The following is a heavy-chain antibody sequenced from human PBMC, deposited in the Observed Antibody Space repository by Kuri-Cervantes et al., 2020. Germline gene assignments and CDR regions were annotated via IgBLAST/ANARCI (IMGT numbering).Heavy chain of an antibody. V-gene: IGHV1-58*01. CDR2: IVVGSGNT. D-gene: IGHD5-12*01. CDR1: GFTFTSSA. Sequence: SVKVSCKAPGFTFTSSAVQWVRQARGQRLEWIGWIVVGSGNTNYAQKFQERVTITRDMSTSTAYMELSRLRSDDTAVYYCARESSGYDPTFDYWGQGTLVTVSS. CDR3: ARESSGYDPTFDY. J-gene: IGHJ4*02.